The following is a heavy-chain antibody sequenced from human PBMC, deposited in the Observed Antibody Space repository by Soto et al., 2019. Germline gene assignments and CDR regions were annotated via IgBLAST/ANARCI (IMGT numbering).Heavy chain of an antibody. D-gene: IGHD3-22*01. CDR2: IYYSGST. CDR1: GGSISSGDYY. CDR3: ARAYYDSSGYVNPPGFDY. V-gene: IGHV4-30-4*01. Sequence: SETLSLTCPVSGGSISSGDYYWSWIRQPPGKGLEWIGYIYYSGSTYYNPSLKSRVTISVDTSKNQFSLKLSSVTAADTAVYYCARAYYDSSGYVNPPGFDYWGQGTLVTSPQ. J-gene: IGHJ4*02.